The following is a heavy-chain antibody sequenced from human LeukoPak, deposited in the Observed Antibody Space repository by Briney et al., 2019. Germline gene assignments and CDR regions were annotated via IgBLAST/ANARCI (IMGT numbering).Heavy chain of an antibody. Sequence: ASVKVSCKASGYTFTSYYMHWVRQAPGQGLEWMGIINPSGGSTSYAQKFQGRVTITRNTSISTAYMELSSLRSEDAAVYYCAVLSYLTAFDIWGQGTMVTVSS. CDR3: AVLSYLTAFDI. D-gene: IGHD1-26*01. CDR2: INPSGGST. V-gene: IGHV1-46*01. J-gene: IGHJ3*02. CDR1: GYTFTSYY.